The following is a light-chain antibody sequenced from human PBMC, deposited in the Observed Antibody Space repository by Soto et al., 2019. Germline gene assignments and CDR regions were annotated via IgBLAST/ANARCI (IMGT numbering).Light chain of an antibody. CDR1: QSVTIK. CDR3: QHRANWPLT. V-gene: IGKV3-11*01. Sequence: EIVLTQSPAILSLSPGERATLSCRASQSVTIKLAWYQQKPGQPPRLLIYDASTRATGTPARFSGSGSGTDFTLPISSLEPEDFAFYFCQHRANWPLTFGGGTKVEI. J-gene: IGKJ4*01. CDR2: DAS.